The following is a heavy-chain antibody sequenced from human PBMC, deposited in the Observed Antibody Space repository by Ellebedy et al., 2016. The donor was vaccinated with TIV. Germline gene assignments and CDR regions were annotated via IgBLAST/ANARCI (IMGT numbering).Heavy chain of an antibody. CDR3: ARMDPPGGRGVPLNWFDP. CDR1: GFTFSSYA. J-gene: IGHJ5*02. D-gene: IGHD3-10*01. V-gene: IGHV3-23*01. Sequence: PGGSLRLSCAASGFTFSSYAMSWVRRAPGKGLEWVSFISGSGVSRYYADAVKGRFIISRDNSKNTLYLQMNSLRAEDTAVYYCARMDPPGGRGVPLNWFDPWGQGTLVTVSS. CDR2: ISGSGVSR.